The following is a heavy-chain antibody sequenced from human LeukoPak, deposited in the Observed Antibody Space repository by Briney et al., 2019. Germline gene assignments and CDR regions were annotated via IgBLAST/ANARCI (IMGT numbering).Heavy chain of an antibody. V-gene: IGHV3-74*01. CDR2: MNSDGSGT. D-gene: IGHD4-17*01. CDR3: ARETTVSRGWNFDL. Sequence: GGSLRLSCAASGLTLSNYWMHWVRQAPGKGLVWVSRMNSDGSGTSYADSVKGRFTISRDNAKNTLYLQMNSLRAEDTGVYYCARETTVSRGWNFDLWGRGTLVTVAS. CDR1: GLTLSNYW. J-gene: IGHJ2*01.